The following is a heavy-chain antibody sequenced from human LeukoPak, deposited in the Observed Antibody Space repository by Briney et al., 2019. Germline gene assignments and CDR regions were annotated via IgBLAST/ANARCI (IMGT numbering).Heavy chain of an antibody. CDR3: ARSEDYDFWSGSPQHPPQKQYYYYGMDV. D-gene: IGHD3-3*01. Sequence: QPGGSLRLSCAASGFTFSSYGMHWVRQAPGKGLEWVAVISYDGSNKYYADSVKGRFTISRDNSKNTLYLQMNSLRAEDTAVYYCARSEDYDFWSGSPQHPPQKQYYYYGMDVWGQGTTVTVSS. CDR2: ISYDGSNK. J-gene: IGHJ6*02. CDR1: GFTFSSYG. V-gene: IGHV3-30*03.